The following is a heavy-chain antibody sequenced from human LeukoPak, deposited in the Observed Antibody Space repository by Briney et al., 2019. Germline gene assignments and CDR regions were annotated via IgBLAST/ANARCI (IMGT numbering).Heavy chain of an antibody. Sequence: GGSLRLSCAASGFMLSSTWMNWVRQAPGKGLEWVANIKQDGSEKFYVDSVKGRFAISRDNAKNSLYLQMNSLRAEDTAVYYCARAMDVWGQGTTVTVSS. CDR1: GFMLSSTW. J-gene: IGHJ6*02. CDR3: ARAMDV. CDR2: IKQDGSEK. V-gene: IGHV3-7*01.